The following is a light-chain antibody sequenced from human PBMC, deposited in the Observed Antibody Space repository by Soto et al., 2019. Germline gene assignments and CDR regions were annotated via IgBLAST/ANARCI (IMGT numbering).Light chain of an antibody. J-gene: IGKJ1*01. CDR2: AAS. CDR3: QQLDSYPRT. CDR1: QDIRNY. V-gene: IGKV1-9*01. Sequence: EIQLTQSPSFLSTSVGDRVTITCRASQDIRNYLAWYQQKPGKAPKVLIYAASTLLSGVPSRFSGSVSGTEVSLTISSLKPEDCSTYYCQQLDSYPRTFGQGTKVDIK.